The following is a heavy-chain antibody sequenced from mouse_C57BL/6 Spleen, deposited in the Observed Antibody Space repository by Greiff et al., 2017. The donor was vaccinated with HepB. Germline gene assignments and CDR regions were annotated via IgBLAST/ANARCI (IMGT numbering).Heavy chain of an antibody. Sequence: LVKPGASVKISCQASGYSFTDYNMNWVKQSNGKSLEWIGVINPNYGTTSYNQKFKGKATLTVDQSSSTAYMQLNSLTSEDSAVYYCAIYYGYDGFAYWGQGTLVTVSA. CDR3: AIYYGYDGFAY. D-gene: IGHD2-2*01. J-gene: IGHJ3*01. CDR1: GYSFTDYN. V-gene: IGHV1-39*01. CDR2: INPNYGTT.